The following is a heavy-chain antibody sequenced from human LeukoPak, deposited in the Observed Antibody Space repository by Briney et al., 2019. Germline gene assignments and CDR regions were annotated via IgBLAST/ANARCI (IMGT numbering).Heavy chain of an antibody. J-gene: IGHJ6*03. D-gene: IGHD3-22*01. CDR2: IYYSGST. V-gene: IGHV4-59*01. Sequence: SETLSLTCTVSGGSISSYYWSWIRQPPGKGLEWIGYIYYSGSTNYNPSLKSRVTISVDTSKNQFSLKLSSVTAADTAVYYCAGHYYDSSGYFLHYYYCMDVWGKGTTVTVSS. CDR1: GGSISSYY. CDR3: AGHYYDSSGYFLHYYYCMDV.